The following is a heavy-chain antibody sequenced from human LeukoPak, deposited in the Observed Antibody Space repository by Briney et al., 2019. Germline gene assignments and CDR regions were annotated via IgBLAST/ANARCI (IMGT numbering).Heavy chain of an antibody. J-gene: IGHJ6*03. CDR2: ISGSSGTI. Sequence: GGSLRLSCAASGFTFSSYSMNWVRQAPGKGLEWVSYISGSSGTIYYADSVKGRFTISRDNAKSSLYLQMNSLRAEDTAVYYCARRSECGVVYYMDVWGKGTTVTVSS. V-gene: IGHV3-48*01. CDR3: ARRSECGVVYYMDV. CDR1: GFTFSSYS. D-gene: IGHD1-26*01.